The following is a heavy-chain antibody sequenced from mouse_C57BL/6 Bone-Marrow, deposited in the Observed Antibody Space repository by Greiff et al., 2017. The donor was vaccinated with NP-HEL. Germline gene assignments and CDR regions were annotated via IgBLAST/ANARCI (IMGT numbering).Heavy chain of an antibody. V-gene: IGHV1-26*01. CDR1: GYTFTDYY. CDR3: ARTNWDEFAY. CDR2: INPNNGGT. J-gene: IGHJ3*01. D-gene: IGHD4-1*02. Sequence: VQLQQSGPELVKPGASVKISCKASGYTFTDYYMNWVKQSHGKSLEWIGDINPNNGGTSYNQKFKGKATLTVDKSSSTAYMELRSLTSEDSAVYYCARTNWDEFAYWGQGTLVTVSA.